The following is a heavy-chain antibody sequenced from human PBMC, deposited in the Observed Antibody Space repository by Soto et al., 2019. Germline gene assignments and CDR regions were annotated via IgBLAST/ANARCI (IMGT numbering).Heavy chain of an antibody. V-gene: IGHV1-24*01. CDR1: GYTLTELS. D-gene: IGHD5-18*01. Sequence: QVQLVQSGAEVKKPGASVKVSCKVSGYTLTELSMHWVRQAPGKGLEWMGGFDPADGGTIYEQKFQGRVTMTEDTSTDTAYMELSSLRSEDTAVYYCATGPSGIQLWLPFDYWGQGTLVTVSS. J-gene: IGHJ4*02. CDR3: ATGPSGIQLWLPFDY. CDR2: FDPADGGT.